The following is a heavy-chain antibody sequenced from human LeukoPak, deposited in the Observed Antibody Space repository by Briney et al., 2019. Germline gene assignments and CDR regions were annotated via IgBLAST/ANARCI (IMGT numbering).Heavy chain of an antibody. CDR3: ARVGDLDYVIGY. D-gene: IGHD4-17*01. Sequence: GGSLRLSCAASGFTVSTDYMSWVRQAPGKGLEWVSVIYSGGSTYYADSVKGRFTISRDNSKNTLYLQMNSLRAEDTAVYYCARVGDLDYVIGYWGQGTLVTVSS. J-gene: IGHJ4*02. CDR2: IYSGGST. V-gene: IGHV3-53*01. CDR1: GFTVSTDY.